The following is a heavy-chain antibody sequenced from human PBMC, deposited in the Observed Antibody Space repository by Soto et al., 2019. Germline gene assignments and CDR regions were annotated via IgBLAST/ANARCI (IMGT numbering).Heavy chain of an antibody. CDR2: ISTSTGYI. CDR1: GFTFTSYS. J-gene: IGHJ3*01. CDR3: ARPISTVTTWDAFDF. D-gene: IGHD4-17*01. V-gene: IGHV3-21*01. Sequence: GGSLRLSCAASGFTFTSYSMNWVRQAPGKGLEWVSSISTSTGYIEYADSVKGRFTISRDNAKNSLYLQMNSLRAEDTAVYYCARPISTVTTWDAFDFWGQGTMVTVSS.